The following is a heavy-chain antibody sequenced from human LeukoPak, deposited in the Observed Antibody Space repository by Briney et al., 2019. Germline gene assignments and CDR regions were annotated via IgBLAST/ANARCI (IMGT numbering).Heavy chain of an antibody. V-gene: IGHV3-30*18. CDR1: GFTFSSYD. CDR3: ANTIVVAGTREY. Sequence: PGGSLRLSCAASGFTFSSYDMHWVRQAPGKGLEWVAVISHDGSNKYYVDSVKGRFTISRDNSKNTLYLQMNSLRAEDTAVYYCANTIVVAGTREYWGQGTLVTVSS. CDR2: ISHDGSNK. J-gene: IGHJ4*02. D-gene: IGHD6-19*01.